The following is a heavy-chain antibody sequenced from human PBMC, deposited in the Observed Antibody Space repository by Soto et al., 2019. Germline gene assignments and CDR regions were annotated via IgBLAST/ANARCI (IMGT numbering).Heavy chain of an antibody. CDR1: GFTFSSYN. Sequence: SLRLSCAASGFTFSSYNMNWVRQAPGKGLEWVSSISSSSSYIYYADSVKGRFTISRDNAKNSLYLQMNSLRAEDTAVYFFASHPRDSSGYWYYFDYWGQGTLVTVSS. V-gene: IGHV3-21*01. CDR2: ISSSSSYI. D-gene: IGHD3-22*01. J-gene: IGHJ4*02. CDR3: ASHPRDSSGYWYYFDY.